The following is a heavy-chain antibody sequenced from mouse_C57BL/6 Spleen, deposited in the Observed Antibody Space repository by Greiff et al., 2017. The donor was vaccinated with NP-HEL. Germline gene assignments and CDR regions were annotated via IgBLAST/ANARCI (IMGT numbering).Heavy chain of an antibody. D-gene: IGHD3-2*02. CDR3: ARIGAAQALYFDY. Sequence: QVQLQQSGAELVKPGASVKLSCKASGYTFTSYWMHWVKQRPGQGLEWIGMIHPNSGSTNYNEKFKSKATLTVDKSSSTAYMQLSSLTSEDSAVYYCARIGAAQALYFDYWGQGTTLTVSS. CDR1: GYTFTSYW. CDR2: IHPNSGST. J-gene: IGHJ2*01. V-gene: IGHV1-64*01.